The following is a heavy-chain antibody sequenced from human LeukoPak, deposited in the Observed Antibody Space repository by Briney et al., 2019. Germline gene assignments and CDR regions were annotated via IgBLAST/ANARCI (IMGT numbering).Heavy chain of an antibody. CDR1: GGSISSDGYY. CDR3: ARGNTAMANFDY. Sequence: SETLSLTCTVSGGSISSDGYYWSWIRQHPGKGLEWIGYIYYSGSTYYNPSLKSRVTISVDTSKNQFSLKLSSVTAADTAVYYCARGNTAMANFDYWGQGTLVTVSS. CDR2: IYYSGST. D-gene: IGHD5-18*01. V-gene: IGHV4-31*03. J-gene: IGHJ4*02.